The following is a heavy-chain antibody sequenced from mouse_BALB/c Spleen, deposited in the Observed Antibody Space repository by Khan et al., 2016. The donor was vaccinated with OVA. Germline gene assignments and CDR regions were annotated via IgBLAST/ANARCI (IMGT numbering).Heavy chain of an antibody. CDR3: ARGGYGSLAY. Sequence: QVHVKQSGAELVKPGTSVKLSCKASGYTFTSYWIHWMKQRPGQGLDWIGYINPSDGRTHYNEKFSSKATLTVDKSSNTAYMQLNSLTSEDSACFDCARGGYGSLAYWGQGTLVTVSA. V-gene: IGHV1S81*02. D-gene: IGHD2-10*02. J-gene: IGHJ3*01. CDR2: INPSDGRT. CDR1: GYTFTSYW.